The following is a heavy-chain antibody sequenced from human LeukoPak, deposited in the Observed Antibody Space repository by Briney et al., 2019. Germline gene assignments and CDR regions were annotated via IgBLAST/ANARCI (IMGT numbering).Heavy chain of an antibody. D-gene: IGHD4-23*01. Sequence: GGSLRLSCAASEFAFSTYNMNWVRQAPGKGLEWVSHISTGSSTTYYADSVKGRFTISRDNVENSLYLQMNSLRDEDTAVYYCARVAAGYSVNYFDYWGQGTLVTVSS. J-gene: IGHJ4*02. V-gene: IGHV3-48*02. CDR2: ISTGSSTT. CDR1: EFAFSTYN. CDR3: ARVAAGYSVNYFDY.